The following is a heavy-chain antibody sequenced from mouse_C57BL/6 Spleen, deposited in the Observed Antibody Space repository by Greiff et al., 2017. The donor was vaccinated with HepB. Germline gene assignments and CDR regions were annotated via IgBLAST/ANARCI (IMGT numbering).Heavy chain of an antibody. D-gene: IGHD1-1*01. CDR3: YYYGSSSWYFDV. V-gene: IGHV1-76*01. Sequence: VQLQQSGAELVRPGASVKLSCKASGYTFTDYYINWVKQRPGQGLEWIARIYPGSGNTYYNEKFKGKATLTAEKSSSTAYMQLSSLTSEDSAVYFCYYYGSSSWYFDVWGTGTTVTVSS. CDR2: IYPGSGNT. CDR1: GYTFTDYY. J-gene: IGHJ1*03.